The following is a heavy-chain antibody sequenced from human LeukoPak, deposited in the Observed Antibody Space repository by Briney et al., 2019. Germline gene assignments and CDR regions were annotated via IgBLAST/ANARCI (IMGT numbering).Heavy chain of an antibody. D-gene: IGHD2-8*02. J-gene: IGHJ4*02. CDR2: IKQDGSER. CDR1: GFTFSRHW. V-gene: IGHV3-7*01. CDR3: ARDGGHSTDLDY. Sequence: GWSLRLSCAPSGFTFSRHWMSWVRQAPGKGPEWVANIKQDGSERYYVHSVKGRFTISRDNAKNSLYLQMNSLRAEDTAVHYCARDGGHSTDLDYWGQGIPVTVSS.